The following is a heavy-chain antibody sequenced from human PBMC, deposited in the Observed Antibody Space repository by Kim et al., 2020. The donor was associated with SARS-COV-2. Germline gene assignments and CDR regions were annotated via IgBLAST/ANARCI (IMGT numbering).Heavy chain of an antibody. D-gene: IGHD3-10*01. Sequence: GGSLRLSCAASGFTFSSYGMHWVRQAPGKGLEWVAVIWYDGSNKYYADSVKGRFTISRDNSKNTLYLQMNSLRAEDTAVYYCARDSHNYYGSDYWGQGTLVTVSS. CDR3: ARDSHNYYGSDY. V-gene: IGHV3-33*01. CDR1: GFTFSSYG. CDR2: IWYDGSNK. J-gene: IGHJ4*02.